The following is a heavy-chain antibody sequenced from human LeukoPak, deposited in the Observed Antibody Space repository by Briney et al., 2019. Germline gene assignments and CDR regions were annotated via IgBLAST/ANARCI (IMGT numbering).Heavy chain of an antibody. CDR3: ARGSYSNGDADVFEI. J-gene: IGHJ3*02. Sequence: PGRSLRLSCADSGFTFSSYAMHSVRQALGKGLENVSVISYVRTNKYYADSVRGRFTISRDNSKNPLFLKLKNLGTENTAWFYLARGSYSNGDADVFEIWGQGTMVTVSS. V-gene: IGHV3-30-3*01. CDR2: ISYVRTNK. CDR1: GFTFSSYA. D-gene: IGHD4-17*01.